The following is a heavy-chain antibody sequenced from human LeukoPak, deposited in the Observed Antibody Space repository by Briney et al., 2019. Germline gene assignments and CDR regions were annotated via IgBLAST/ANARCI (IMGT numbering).Heavy chain of an antibody. CDR2: LSNDGNIA. J-gene: IGHJ4*02. Sequence: GGSLRLSCAASGFTFSSYWMHWVRQTPGEGLVWASQLSNDGNIASYADSVKGRFTISRDNAKNSLYLQMNSLRAEDTAVYYCAREHSSSWQTPDYWGQGTLVTVSS. CDR3: AREHSSSWQTPDY. CDR1: GFTFSSYW. V-gene: IGHV3-74*01. D-gene: IGHD6-13*01.